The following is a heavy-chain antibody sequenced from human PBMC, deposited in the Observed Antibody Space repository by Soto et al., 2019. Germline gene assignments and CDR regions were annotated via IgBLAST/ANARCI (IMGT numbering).Heavy chain of an antibody. CDR2: VIPILGMA. CDR3: ARGGAVVVPGAVDRHNWFDP. J-gene: IGHJ5*02. D-gene: IGHD2-2*01. Sequence: QVQLVQSGAEVKKPGSPVKVSCEASGGTFSSYSFSWVRQAPGQGLEWMGRVIPILGMANCAQKFQGRVTITADKSTSTVYMELSSLRSEDTAVYYCARGGAVVVPGAVDRHNWFDPWGQGTLVTVSS. V-gene: IGHV1-69*02. CDR1: GGTFSSYS.